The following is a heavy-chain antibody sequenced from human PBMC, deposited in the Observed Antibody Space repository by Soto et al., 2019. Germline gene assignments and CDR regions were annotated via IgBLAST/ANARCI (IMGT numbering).Heavy chain of an antibody. D-gene: IGHD3-3*01. J-gene: IGHJ3*02. Sequence: QVQLVQSGAEVKKPGSSVKVSCKASGGTFSSYTISWVRQAPGQGLEWMGRIIPILGIANYAQKFQGRVTITADKSTTTAYMELSSLTSEDTAVYYCARDPPVVFWSGTADAFDIWGQGTTVTVSS. CDR3: ARDPPVVFWSGTADAFDI. CDR1: GGTFSSYT. V-gene: IGHV1-69*08. CDR2: IIPILGIA.